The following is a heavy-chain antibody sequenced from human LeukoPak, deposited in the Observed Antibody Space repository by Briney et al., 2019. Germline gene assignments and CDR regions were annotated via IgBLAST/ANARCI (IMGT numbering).Heavy chain of an antibody. D-gene: IGHD6-19*01. CDR2: IHHSGST. J-gene: IGHJ4*02. CDR3: ARTSSSGLVGGYYFDY. V-gene: IGHV4-38-2*02. CDR1: GYFISSGYY. Sequence: SETLSLTCTVSGYFISSGYYWGWIRQPPGKGLQWIGSIHHSGSTYYNPSLKSRVTISVDTSKNQFSLKLSFVTAADTAVYYCARTSSSGLVGGYYFDYWGQGTLVTVSS.